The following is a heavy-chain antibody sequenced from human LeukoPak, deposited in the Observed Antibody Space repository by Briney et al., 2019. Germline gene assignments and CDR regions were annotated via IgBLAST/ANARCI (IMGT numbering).Heavy chain of an antibody. J-gene: IGHJ4*02. CDR2: IGTAGDT. Sequence: QSGGSLRLSCAASGFTFTNYGMHWVRQAIGKGLEWVSGIGTAGDTYYPGSVKGRFTISRENAKNSMYLQMNSLRAGDTAVYYCVRLSPYDSSGYYYYYWGQGTLVTVSS. CDR1: GFTFTNYG. V-gene: IGHV3-13*01. CDR3: VRLSPYDSSGYYYYY. D-gene: IGHD3-22*01.